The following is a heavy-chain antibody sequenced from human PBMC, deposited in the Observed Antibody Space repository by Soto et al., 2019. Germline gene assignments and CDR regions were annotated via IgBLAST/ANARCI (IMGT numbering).Heavy chain of an antibody. CDR1: GGSINSGGYY. V-gene: IGHV4-31*03. Sequence: QVQLQESGPGLVKPSQTLSLTCTVSGGSINSGGYYWSWIRQHPGKGLEWIGYIYYSGRTYYHPSLKSRITISVGTSKNQFALKLSAVTAADTAVYYCARDRHVRADRSGRFDPWGQGTLVTVSS. CDR2: IYYSGRT. D-gene: IGHD3-22*01. J-gene: IGHJ5*02. CDR3: ARDRHVRADRSGRFDP.